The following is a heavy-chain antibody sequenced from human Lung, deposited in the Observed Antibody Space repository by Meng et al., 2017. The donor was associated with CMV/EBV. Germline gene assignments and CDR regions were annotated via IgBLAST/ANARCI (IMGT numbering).Heavy chain of an antibody. D-gene: IGHD3-22*01. CDR2: ISYDGDKK. CDR3: ARVYYDSTNYYFSFGY. J-gene: IGHJ4*02. CDR1: GYSFGNYA. Sequence: GESXKISCVGSGYSFGNYAMHWVRQAPGKGLEWVAVISYDGDKKFYTDSVKGRFTISRDNSKNTLILQMNSLRTEDTAVYYCARVYYDSTNYYFSFGYWGQGPLVTVSS. V-gene: IGHV3-30*04.